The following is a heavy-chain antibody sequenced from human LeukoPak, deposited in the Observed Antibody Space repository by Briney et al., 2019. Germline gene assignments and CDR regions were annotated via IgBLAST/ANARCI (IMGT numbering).Heavy chain of an antibody. V-gene: IGHV1-69*06. CDR3: ARGDILTGYRYYFDY. Sequence: SVKVSCKASGGTFSSYAISRVRQAPGQGLEWMGGIIPIFGTANYAQKFQGRVTITADKSTSTAYMELSSLRSEDTAVYYCARGDILTGYRYYFDYWGQGTLVTVSS. J-gene: IGHJ4*02. CDR2: IIPIFGTA. D-gene: IGHD3-9*01. CDR1: GGTFSSYA.